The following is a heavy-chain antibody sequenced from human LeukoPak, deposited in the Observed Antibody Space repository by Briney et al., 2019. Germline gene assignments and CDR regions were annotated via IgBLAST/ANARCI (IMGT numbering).Heavy chain of an antibody. Sequence: SETLSLTCGVYGGSFGGYYWSWIRQPPGKGLEWIGEINHSGSTNYNPSLKGRVTVSVDTSRNQFSLKLSSVTAADTAVYYCARANYYYDNSDYQYYFDYWGQGIPVTVSS. D-gene: IGHD3-22*01. CDR3: ARANYYYDNSDYQYYFDY. V-gene: IGHV4-34*01. CDR2: INHSGST. J-gene: IGHJ4*02. CDR1: GGSFGGYY.